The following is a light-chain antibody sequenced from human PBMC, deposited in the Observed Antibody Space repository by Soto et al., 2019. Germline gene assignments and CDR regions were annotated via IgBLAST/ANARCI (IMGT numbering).Light chain of an antibody. Sequence: EIVLTQSPATLSWSPVELGTLSVMARQSITNYLAWYQQKPGQAPRLLIYDVSNRATGIPARFSGSGSGTDFTLTIGSLEPEDFAVYYCQQRRNWPQITFGQGTRLEI. CDR1: QSITNY. CDR2: DVS. V-gene: IGKV3-11*01. CDR3: QQRRNWPQIT. J-gene: IGKJ5*01.